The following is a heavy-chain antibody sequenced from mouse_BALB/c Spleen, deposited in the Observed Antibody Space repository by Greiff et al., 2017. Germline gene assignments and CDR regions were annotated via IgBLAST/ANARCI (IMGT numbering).Heavy chain of an antibody. J-gene: IGHJ2*01. CDR2: IRNKANGYTT. Sequence: EVKLVESGGGLVQPGGSLRLSCATSGFTFTDYYMSWVRQPPGKALEWLGFIRNKANGYTTEYSASVKGRFTISRDNSQSILYLQMNTLRAEDSATYYCARDLYRYNDYWGQGTTLTVSS. D-gene: IGHD2-14*01. CDR3: ARDLYRYNDY. CDR1: GFTFTDYY. V-gene: IGHV7-3*02.